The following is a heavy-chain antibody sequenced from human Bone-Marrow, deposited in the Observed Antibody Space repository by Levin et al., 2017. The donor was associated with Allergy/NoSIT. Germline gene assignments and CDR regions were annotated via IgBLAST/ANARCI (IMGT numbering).Heavy chain of an antibody. CDR3: ARGGISYYYYGMDV. D-gene: IGHD1-26*01. CDR1: GFTFSSYG. Sequence: LSLTCAASGFTFSSYGMHWVRQAPGKGLEWVAVIWYDGSNKYYADSVKGRFTISRDNSKNTLYLQMNSLRAEDTAVYYCARGGISYYYYGMDVWGQGTTVTVSS. V-gene: IGHV3-33*01. J-gene: IGHJ6*02. CDR2: IWYDGSNK.